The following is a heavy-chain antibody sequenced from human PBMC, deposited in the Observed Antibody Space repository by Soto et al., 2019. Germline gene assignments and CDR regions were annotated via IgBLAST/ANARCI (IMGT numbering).Heavy chain of an antibody. J-gene: IGHJ6*02. CDR1: GGSISTYY. Sequence: LSLTCTVSGGSISTYYWSWIRQPPGKGLEWIGYIYYSGNTNYNPSLKSRVTISVDTSKNQFSLKLRSVTAADTAVYYCARIPVVVPAAISGGSDYYYGMDVWGQGTTVTVSS. D-gene: IGHD2-2*01. V-gene: IGHV4-59*01. CDR3: ARIPVVVPAAISGGSDYYYGMDV. CDR2: IYYSGNT.